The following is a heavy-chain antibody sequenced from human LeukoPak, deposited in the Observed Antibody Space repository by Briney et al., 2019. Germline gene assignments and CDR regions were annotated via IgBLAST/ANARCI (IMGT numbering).Heavy chain of an antibody. J-gene: IGHJ6*03. D-gene: IGHD6-13*01. V-gene: IGHV4-59*08. CDR2: IYYSGST. CDR1: GGSISSYY. CDR3: ARGPSSTWSYYMDV. Sequence: SETLSLTCTVSGGSISSYYWSWIRQPPGKGLEWIGYIYYSGSTNYNPSLKSRVTISVDTSKNQFSLKLSSVTAADTAVYYCARGPSSTWSYYMDVWGKGTTVTVSS.